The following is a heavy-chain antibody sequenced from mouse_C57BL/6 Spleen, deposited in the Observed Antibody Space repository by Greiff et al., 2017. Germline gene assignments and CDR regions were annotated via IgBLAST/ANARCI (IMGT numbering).Heavy chain of an antibody. CDR2: IDPSDSYT. V-gene: IGHV1-69*01. J-gene: IGHJ3*01. CDR3: ARGGDYRGFAY. CDR1: GYTFTSYW. D-gene: IGHD2-14*01. Sequence: QVQLKQPGAELVMPGASVKLSCKASGYTFTSYWMHWVKQRPGQGLEWIGEIDPSDSYTNYNQKFKGKSTLTVDKSSSTAYMQLSSLTSEDSAVYYCARGGDYRGFAYWGQGTLVTVSA.